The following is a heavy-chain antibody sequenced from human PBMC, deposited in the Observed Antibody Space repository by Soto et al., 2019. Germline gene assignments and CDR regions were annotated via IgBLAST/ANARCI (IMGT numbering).Heavy chain of an antibody. CDR1: GYIFSYYA. CDR3: ARDRGYTYGFDF. D-gene: IGHD5-18*01. J-gene: IGHJ4*02. V-gene: IGHV1-3*01. CDR2: INAGNGDT. Sequence: ASVKVSCKASGYIFSYYAIHWVRQAPGQRLEWMGWINAGNGDTKYSQKFQGRVTITRDTSASTAYMELSSLRSEDTAVYYCARDRGYTYGFDFWGQGALVTVSS.